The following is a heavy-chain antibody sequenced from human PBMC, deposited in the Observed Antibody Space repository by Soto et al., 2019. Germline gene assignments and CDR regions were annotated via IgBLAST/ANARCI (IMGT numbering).Heavy chain of an antibody. CDR3: ARVIVRRRGYCSGGSCYAGFDY. CDR1: GFTFSSYW. Sequence: GGSLRLSCAASGFTFSSYWMSWVRQAPGKGLEWVANIKQDGSEKYYVDSVKGRFTISRDNAKNSLYLQMNSLRAEDTAVYYCARVIVRRRGYCSGGSCYAGFDYWGQGTLVTVSS. V-gene: IGHV3-7*01. CDR2: IKQDGSEK. J-gene: IGHJ4*02. D-gene: IGHD2-15*01.